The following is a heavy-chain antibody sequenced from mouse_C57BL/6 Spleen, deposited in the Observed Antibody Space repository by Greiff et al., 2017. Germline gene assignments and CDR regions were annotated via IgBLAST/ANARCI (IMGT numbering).Heavy chain of an antibody. CDR1: GYSFTSYY. Sequence: QVQLQQSGPELAKPGASVKISCKASGYSFTSYYIHWVKQGPGQGLEWIGWIYPGSGNTKYNEKFKGKATLTADTSSSTAYMQRSSLTSEDSSVYYCARDVPLTGTDYCGEGTTLTVSS. CDR3: ARDVPLTGTDY. J-gene: IGHJ2*01. D-gene: IGHD4-1*01. V-gene: IGHV1-66*01. CDR2: IYPGSGNT.